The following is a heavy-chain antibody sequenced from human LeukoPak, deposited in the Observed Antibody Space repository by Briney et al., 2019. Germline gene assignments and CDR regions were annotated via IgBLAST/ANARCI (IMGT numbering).Heavy chain of an antibody. Sequence: ASVKVSCKASGGTFSSYAISWVRQAPGQGLEWMGGIIPIFGTANYAQKFQGRVTITADESTSTAYMELSSLRSEDTAVYYCARDWYPLSPIPQPDYWGQGTLVTVSS. CDR1: GGTFSSYA. CDR2: IIPIFGTA. V-gene: IGHV1-69*01. D-gene: IGHD1-1*01. J-gene: IGHJ4*02. CDR3: ARDWYPLSPIPQPDY.